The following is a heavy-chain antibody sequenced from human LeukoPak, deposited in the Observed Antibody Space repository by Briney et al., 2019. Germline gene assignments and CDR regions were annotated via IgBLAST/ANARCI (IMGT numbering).Heavy chain of an antibody. CDR2: IYYNENT. Sequence: SETLSLTCTVSGVYIYSRTYYWAWIRQPPGKGLEFIGSIYYNENTYSNPSLRSRLTISVDTSTNQFSLRLNSVTAADTAVYYCARQLAAGNDAFDIWGQGTMVTVSS. CDR3: ARQLAAGNDAFDI. D-gene: IGHD2-15*01. V-gene: IGHV4-39*01. J-gene: IGHJ3*02. CDR1: GVYIYSRTYY.